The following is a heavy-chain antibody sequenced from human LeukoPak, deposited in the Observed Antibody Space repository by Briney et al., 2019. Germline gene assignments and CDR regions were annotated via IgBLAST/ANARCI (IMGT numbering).Heavy chain of an antibody. CDR3: ARELTTVTTRYYFDY. Sequence: SETLSLTCTVSGGSISSSSYYWGWIRQPPGKGLEWIGSIYYSGSTYYNPSLKSRVTISVDTSKNQFSLKLSSVTAADTAVYYCARELTTVTTRYYFDYWGKGTLVTVSS. D-gene: IGHD4-17*01. V-gene: IGHV4-39*07. CDR2: IYYSGST. CDR1: GGSISSSSYY. J-gene: IGHJ4*02.